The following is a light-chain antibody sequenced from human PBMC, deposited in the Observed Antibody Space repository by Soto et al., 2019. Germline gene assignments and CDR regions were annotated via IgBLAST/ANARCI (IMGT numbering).Light chain of an antibody. J-gene: IGLJ1*01. CDR2: EGS. CDR3: CTYAGSSTYV. V-gene: IGLV2-23*01. CDR1: SSDVGSYNL. Sequence: QAVVTQPASVSGSPGQSITISCTGTSSDVGSYNLVSWYQQHSGKAPKLMIYEGSKRPSAVSNRFSGSKSGNTASLTVSGLQGEDEAGYYCCTYAGSSTYVFGTGTKLTV.